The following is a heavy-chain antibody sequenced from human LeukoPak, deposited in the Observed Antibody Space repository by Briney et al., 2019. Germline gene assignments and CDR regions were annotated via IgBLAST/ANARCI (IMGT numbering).Heavy chain of an antibody. CDR1: GYSISSGYY. D-gene: IGHD6-19*01. Sequence: SETLSLTCAVSGYSISSGYYWGWIRQPPGKGLEWIGSIYHSGSTYYNPSLKSQVTISVDTSKNQFSLKLSSVTAADTAVYYCARQGRAVALDYWGQGTLVTVSS. CDR3: ARQGRAVALDY. J-gene: IGHJ4*02. V-gene: IGHV4-38-2*01. CDR2: IYHSGST.